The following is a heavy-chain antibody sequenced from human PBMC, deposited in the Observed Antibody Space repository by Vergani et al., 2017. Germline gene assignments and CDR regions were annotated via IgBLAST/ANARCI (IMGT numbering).Heavy chain of an antibody. V-gene: IGHV3-21*01. J-gene: IGHJ4*02. D-gene: IGHD2-2*03. CDR3: ARVAALRANGYYFDY. CDR1: GFTFSSYS. Sequence: VQLVESGGGLVKPGGSLRLSCAASGFTFSSYSMNWVRQAPGKGLEWVSSISRSSSYIYYADSVKGRFTISRDNAKNSLYLQMNSLRAEDTAVYYCARVAALRANGYYFDYWGQGTLVTVSS. CDR2: ISRSSSYI.